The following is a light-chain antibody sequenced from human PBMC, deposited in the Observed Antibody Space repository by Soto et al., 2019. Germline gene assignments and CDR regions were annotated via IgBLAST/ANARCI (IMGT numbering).Light chain of an antibody. CDR1: SGHSSYA. CDR2: LDSDGSH. Sequence: QLVLTQSPSASASLGASVKLTCTLSSGHSSYAIAWHQQQPEKGPRYLMKLDSDGSHTKGDAIPDRFSGSSSGAERYLTISSLQSEDEADYYCQTWGTGIHVVVVGGTKVTVL. CDR3: QTWGTGIHVV. J-gene: IGLJ2*01. V-gene: IGLV4-69*01.